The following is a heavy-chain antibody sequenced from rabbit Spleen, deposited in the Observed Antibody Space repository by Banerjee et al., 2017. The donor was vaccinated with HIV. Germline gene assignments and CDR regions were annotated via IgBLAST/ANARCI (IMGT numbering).Heavy chain of an antibody. Sequence: QSLEESGGGLVKPGASLTLTCTASGVSFTSNYYMCWVRQAPGKGLEWIACIDTGSSGFTYFASWAKGRFTISKTSSTTVTLQMTSLTAADTATYFCARDTSTSFSSYGMDLWGQGTLVTVS. J-gene: IGHJ6*01. CDR1: GVSFTSNYY. D-gene: IGHD1-1*01. V-gene: IGHV1S40*01. CDR2: IDTGSSGFT. CDR3: ARDTSTSFSSYGMDL.